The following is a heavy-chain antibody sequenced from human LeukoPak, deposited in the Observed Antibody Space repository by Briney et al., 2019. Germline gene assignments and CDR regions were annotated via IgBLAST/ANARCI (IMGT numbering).Heavy chain of an antibody. CDR1: GGSFSGYY. J-gene: IGHJ6*02. D-gene: IGHD5-18*01. V-gene: IGHV4-34*01. Sequence: PSETLSLTCAVYGGSFSGYYWSGIRQPPGKGLEWIGEINHSGSTNYNPSLKSRVTISVDTSKNQFSLKLSSVTAADTAVYYCARGRIQLWLSGTYYYYGMDVWGQGTTVTVSS. CDR2: INHSGST. CDR3: ARGRIQLWLSGTYYYYGMDV.